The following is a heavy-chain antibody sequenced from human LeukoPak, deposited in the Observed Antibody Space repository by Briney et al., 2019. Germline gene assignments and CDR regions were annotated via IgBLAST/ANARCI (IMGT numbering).Heavy chain of an antibody. CDR1: GGSISSGSYY. CDR3: ARGFLEWENWFDP. Sequence: SETLSLTCTVSGGSISSGSYYWSWIRQPAGKGLEWIGRIYTSGSTNYNPSLKSRVTISVDTSKNQFSLKLSSVTAADTAVYYCARGFLEWENWFDPWGQGTLVTVSS. J-gene: IGHJ5*02. V-gene: IGHV4-61*02. D-gene: IGHD3-3*01. CDR2: IYTSGST.